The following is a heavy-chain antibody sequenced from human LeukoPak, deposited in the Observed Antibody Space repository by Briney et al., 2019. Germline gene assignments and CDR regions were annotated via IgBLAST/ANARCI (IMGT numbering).Heavy chain of an antibody. CDR3: ARGGVVMDV. J-gene: IGHJ6*03. CDR1: GGSISSYY. D-gene: IGHD3-16*01. V-gene: IGHV4-59*01. CDR2: IYYSGST. Sequence: SETLSLTCTVSGGSISSYYWSWIRQPPGKGLQWIGYIYYSGSTNYNPSLKSRVTISVDTSKNQFSLNLSSVTAADTAVYYCARGGVVMDVWGKGTTVTVSS.